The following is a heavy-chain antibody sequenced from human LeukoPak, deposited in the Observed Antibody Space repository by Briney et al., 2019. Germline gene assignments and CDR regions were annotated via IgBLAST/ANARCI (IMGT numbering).Heavy chain of an antibody. D-gene: IGHD5-24*01. CDR1: GFTLSTCG. Sequence: GGSLRLSCAASGFTLSTCGMHWVRQAPGKGLEWVAMISHDGNSKQYADFAKGRFTISRDNSKNTLYLQMNSLRTEDTAVYHCVKDLYDNDWYNYFDPWGQGALVTVSS. CDR3: VKDLYDNDWYNYFDP. V-gene: IGHV3-30*18. CDR2: ISHDGNSK. J-gene: IGHJ5*02.